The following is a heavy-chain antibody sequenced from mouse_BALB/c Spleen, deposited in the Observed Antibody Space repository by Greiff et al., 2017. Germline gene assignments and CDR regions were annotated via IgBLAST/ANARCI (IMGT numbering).Heavy chain of an antibody. J-gene: IGHJ4*01. CDR2: INPSNGGT. CDR3: TRFTTVVATGYYAMDY. D-gene: IGHD1-1*01. V-gene: IGHV1S81*02. Sequence: VQLHQSGAELVKPGASVKLSCKASGYTFTSYYMYWVKQRPGQGLEWIGEINPSNGGTNFNEKFKSKATLTVDKSSSTAYMQLSSLTSEDSAVYYCTRFTTVVATGYYAMDYWGQGTSVTVSS. CDR1: GYTFTSYY.